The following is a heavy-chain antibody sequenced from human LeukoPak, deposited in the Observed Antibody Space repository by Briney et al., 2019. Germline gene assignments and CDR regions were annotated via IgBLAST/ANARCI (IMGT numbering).Heavy chain of an antibody. V-gene: IGHV1-69*04. CDR1: GGTFSSYA. CDR3: ARAPWGSGLFDP. CDR2: IIPILGIA. D-gene: IGHD3-16*01. Sequence: ASVKVSCKASGGTFSSYAISWVRQAPGQGLEWMGRIIPILGIANYAQKFQGRVTITRNTSISTAYMELSSLRSEDTAVYYCARAPWGSGLFDPWGQGTLVTVSS. J-gene: IGHJ5*02.